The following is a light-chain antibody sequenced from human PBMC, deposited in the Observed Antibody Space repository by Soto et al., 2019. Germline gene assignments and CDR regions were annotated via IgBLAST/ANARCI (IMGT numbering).Light chain of an antibody. CDR2: GAS. CDR3: QQDSSWPRT. CDR1: QDIRSS. J-gene: IGKJ4*01. V-gene: IGKV3-15*01. Sequence: VMTQSPATLSVSPGERATLSCRASQDIRSSLAWYQQKPGQAPRLLIDGASIRATGVPATFSGSGSGTEFTLSISSLQSEHLGVYYCQQDSSWPRTFGGGTKVDIK.